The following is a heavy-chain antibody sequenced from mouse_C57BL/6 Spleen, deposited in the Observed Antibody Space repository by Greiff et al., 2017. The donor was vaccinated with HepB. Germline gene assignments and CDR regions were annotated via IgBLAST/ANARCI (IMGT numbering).Heavy chain of an antibody. V-gene: IGHV3-6*01. Sequence: VQLKESGPGLVKPSQSLSLTCSVTGYSITSGYYWNWIRQFPGNKLEWVGYISYDGSNNYNPSLKNRISITRDTSKNQFFLKLNSVTTEDTATYYCAREDDGYYLLFAYWGQGTLVTVSA. CDR2: ISYDGSN. J-gene: IGHJ3*01. D-gene: IGHD2-3*01. CDR3: AREDDGYYLLFAY. CDR1: GYSITSGYY.